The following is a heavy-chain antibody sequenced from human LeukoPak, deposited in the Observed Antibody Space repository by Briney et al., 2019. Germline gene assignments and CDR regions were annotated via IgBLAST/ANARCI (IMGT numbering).Heavy chain of an antibody. V-gene: IGHV5-51*01. CDR1: GYSFTSYW. CDR3: ASLYSSGWYPGGNFDY. Sequence: GESLKISCKGSGYSFTSYWIGWVRQMPGKGLEWMGIIYPGDSDTRYSPSFQGQVTISADKSISTAYLQWSSLKASDTAVYYCASLYSSGWYPGGNFDYWGQGTLVTVSS. CDR2: IYPGDSDT. J-gene: IGHJ4*02. D-gene: IGHD6-19*01.